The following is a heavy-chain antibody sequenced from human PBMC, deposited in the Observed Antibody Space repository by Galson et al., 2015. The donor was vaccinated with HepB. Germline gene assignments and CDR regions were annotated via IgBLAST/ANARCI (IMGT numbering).Heavy chain of an antibody. CDR1: GFTFSSYA. CDR2: ISYDGSNK. Sequence: SLRLSCAASGFTFSSYAMHWVRQAPGKGLEWVAVISYDGSNKYYADSVKGRFTISRDNSKNTLYLQMNSLRAEDTAVYYCARGKTYYYDSSGPIDYWGQGTLVTVSS. J-gene: IGHJ4*02. D-gene: IGHD3-22*01. V-gene: IGHV3-30-3*01. CDR3: ARGKTYYYDSSGPIDY.